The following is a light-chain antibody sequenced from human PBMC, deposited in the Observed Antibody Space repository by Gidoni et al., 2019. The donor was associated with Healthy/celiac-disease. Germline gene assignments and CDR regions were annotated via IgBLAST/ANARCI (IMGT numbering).Light chain of an antibody. J-gene: IGLJ3*02. CDR3: GTWGSSLSAGV. CDR2: ENN. V-gene: IGLV1-51*02. Sequence: QSVLPQPPSVSAAPGQKVTISCSGSSSNIGNNYVSWYQQLPRTAPKLLIYENNKRPSGIPDRFSGSKSGTSATLGITGLQTGDEADYYCGTWGSSLSAGVFGGGTKLTVL. CDR1: SSNIGNNY.